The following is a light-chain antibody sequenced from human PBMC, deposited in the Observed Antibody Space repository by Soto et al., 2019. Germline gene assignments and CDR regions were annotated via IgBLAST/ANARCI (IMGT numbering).Light chain of an antibody. Sequence: EIVMTQSPATLSVSPGERATLSCRASQSVSSNLAWYQQKPGQAPRRLIYGASTRATGIPARFSGSGSGTEFTLTISSLQSEDFAVYYCQQYNNWPRTFGQGNKLEIK. V-gene: IGKV3-15*01. CDR1: QSVSSN. J-gene: IGKJ2*01. CDR2: GAS. CDR3: QQYNNWPRT.